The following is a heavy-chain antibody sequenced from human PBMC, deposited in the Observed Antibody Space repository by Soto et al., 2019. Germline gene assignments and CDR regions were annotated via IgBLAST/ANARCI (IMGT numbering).Heavy chain of an antibody. J-gene: IGHJ4*02. D-gene: IGHD6-19*01. CDR3: AREGSAVISLDY. V-gene: IGHV1-2*02. CDR1: GYIFTAYS. Sequence: ASVKVSCKASGYIFTAYSMHWVRQAPGQGLEWVGWFNPNSGDTIYAQKFQGRVTLTGDTSISTAYMELYSLTSDDTAVYYCAREGSAVISLDYWGQGTLVTVSS. CDR2: FNPNSGDT.